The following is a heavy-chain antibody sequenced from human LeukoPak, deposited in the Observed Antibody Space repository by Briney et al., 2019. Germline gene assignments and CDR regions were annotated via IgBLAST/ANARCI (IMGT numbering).Heavy chain of an antibody. Sequence: GRSLRLSCAASGFTFSSYSMNWVRQAPGKGLEWVSSISSSSSYIYYADSVKGRFTISRDNAKNSLYLQMNSLRAEDTAVYYCAREYPAYYDFWSGYFPPIDYWGQGTLVTVSS. CDR3: AREYPAYYDFWSGYFPPIDY. CDR1: GFTFSSYS. J-gene: IGHJ4*02. V-gene: IGHV3-21*01. D-gene: IGHD3-3*01. CDR2: ISSSSSYI.